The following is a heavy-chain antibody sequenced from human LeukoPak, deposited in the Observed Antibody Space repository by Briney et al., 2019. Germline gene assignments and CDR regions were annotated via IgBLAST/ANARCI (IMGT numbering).Heavy chain of an antibody. J-gene: IGHJ4*02. CDR1: GYTFTSYG. CDR3: ASDREDGYNYALFDY. V-gene: IGHV1-18*01. D-gene: IGHD5-24*01. Sequence: ASVKVSCKASGYTFTSYGISWVRQAPGQGLEWMGWISAYNGNTNYAQKLQGRVTMTTDTSTSTAYMELRSLRSDDTAVYYCASDREDGYNYALFDYWGQGTLVTVSS. CDR2: ISAYNGNT.